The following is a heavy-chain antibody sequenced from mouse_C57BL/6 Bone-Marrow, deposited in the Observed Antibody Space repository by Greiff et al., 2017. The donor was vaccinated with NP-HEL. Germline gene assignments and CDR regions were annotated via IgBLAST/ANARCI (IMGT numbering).Heavy chain of an antibody. J-gene: IGHJ4*01. V-gene: IGHV14-3*01. CDR2: IDPANGNT. CDR3: ASFYYDPYYYAMDY. D-gene: IGHD2-4*01. Sequence: VQLQQTVAELVRPGASVKLSCTASGFNIKNTYMHWVKQRPEQGLEWIGRIDPANGNTKYAPKFQGKATITADTSSNTAYLQLSSLTSEDTDIYYCASFYYDPYYYAMDYWGQGTSVTVSS. CDR1: GFNIKNTY.